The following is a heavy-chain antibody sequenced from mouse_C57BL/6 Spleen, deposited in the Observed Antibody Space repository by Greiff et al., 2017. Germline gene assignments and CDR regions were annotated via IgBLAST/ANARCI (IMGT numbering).Heavy chain of an antibody. J-gene: IGHJ2*01. CDR2: FYPGSGSI. Sequence: VMLVESGAELVKPGASVKLSCKASGYTFTEYTIHWVKQRSGQGLEWIGWFYPGSGSIKYNEKFKDKATLTADKSSSTVYMELSRLTSEDSAVYFCARHEELFYYFDYWGQGTTLTVSS. V-gene: IGHV1-62-2*01. CDR1: GYTFTEYT. D-gene: IGHD1-3*01. CDR3: ARHEELFYYFDY.